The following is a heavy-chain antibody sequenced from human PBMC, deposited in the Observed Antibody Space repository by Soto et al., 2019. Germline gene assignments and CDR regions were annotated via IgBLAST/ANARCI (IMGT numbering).Heavy chain of an antibody. Sequence: ASVKVSCKASGYTFTSYYMHWVRQAPGQGLEWMGIINPSGGSTSYAQKFQGRVTMTRDTSTSTVYMELSSLRSEDTAVYYCAREGLVLVPAAMGPYYYYGMDVWGQGTTVTVSS. CDR1: GYTFTSYY. D-gene: IGHD2-2*01. CDR3: AREGLVLVPAAMGPYYYYGMDV. V-gene: IGHV1-46*01. J-gene: IGHJ6*02. CDR2: INPSGGST.